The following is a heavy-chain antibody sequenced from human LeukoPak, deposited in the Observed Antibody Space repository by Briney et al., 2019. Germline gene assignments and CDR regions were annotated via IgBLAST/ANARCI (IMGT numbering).Heavy chain of an antibody. CDR1: GFTFSNAW. CDR2: IKSKTDGGTT. J-gene: IGHJ1*01. D-gene: IGHD2-8*01. Sequence: GGSLRLPCAASGFTFSNAWMSWVRQAPGKGLEWVGRIKSKTDGGTTDYAAPVKGRFTISRDDSKNTLYLQMNSLKTEDTAVYYCTTDYQRYCTNGVCYRRYFQHWGQGTLVTVSS. CDR3: TTDYQRYCTNGVCYRRYFQH. V-gene: IGHV3-15*01.